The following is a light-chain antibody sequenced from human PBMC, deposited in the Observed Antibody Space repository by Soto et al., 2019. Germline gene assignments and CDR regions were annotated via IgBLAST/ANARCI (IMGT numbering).Light chain of an antibody. J-gene: IGKJ5*01. CDR2: GAS. V-gene: IGKV3-20*01. Sequence: EIVLTQSPGTLSLSPGERATLSCRASHSVSSSYLAWYQQKPGQAPRLLIYGASSRATGIPDRFSGSGSGTDFTLTISRLEPEDFAVHYCQQYGSSPLITFGQGTRLEIK. CDR1: HSVSSSY. CDR3: QQYGSSPLIT.